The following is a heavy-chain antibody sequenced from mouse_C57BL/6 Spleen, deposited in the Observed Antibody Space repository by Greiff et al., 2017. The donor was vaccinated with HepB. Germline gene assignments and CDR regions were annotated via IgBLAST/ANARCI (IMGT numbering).Heavy chain of an antibody. D-gene: IGHD1-1*01. Sequence: VQLQQPGAELVKPGASVKLSCKASGYTFTSYWMHWVKQRPGQGLEWIGMIHPNSGSTNYNEKFQSKATLTVDKSSSTAYMQLSSLTSEDSAVYCCARDEYGYYWAMDYWGQGASVTVSS. J-gene: IGHJ4*01. CDR2: IHPNSGST. V-gene: IGHV1-64*01. CDR1: GYTFTSYW. CDR3: ARDEYGYYWAMDY.